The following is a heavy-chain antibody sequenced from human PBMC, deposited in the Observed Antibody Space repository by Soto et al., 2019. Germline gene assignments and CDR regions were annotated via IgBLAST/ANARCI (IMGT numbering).Heavy chain of an antibody. D-gene: IGHD2-2*01. V-gene: IGHV4-59*01. CDR2: IYYSGGT. CDR3: ATGYCSTSSCYEFDS. J-gene: IGHJ4*02. CDR1: AVSISTDY. Sequence: SETLSLTCTVSAVSISTDYWNWIRQPPGEGLEWIGSIYYSGGTNYSRSLKSGVSISVDTSKKQFSLKLSSVTAADTAMYYCATGYCSTSSCYEFDSWGQGTLVTVSS.